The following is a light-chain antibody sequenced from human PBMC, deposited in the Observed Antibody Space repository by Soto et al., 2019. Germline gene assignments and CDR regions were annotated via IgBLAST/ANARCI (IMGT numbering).Light chain of an antibody. J-gene: IGKJ2*01. CDR3: QQYYIFHHTYGPHT. V-gene: IGKV4-1*01. Sequence: DIVMTQSPDSLAVSLGERATITCKSSQSVLNTSINKNYIAWYRQKPGQTPELLIYWASTRESGVPDRFSGTESGTAFTFITSSLHDEEAAVFNCQQYYIFHHTYGPHTFGKGIKLE. CDR1: QSVLNTSINKNY. CDR2: WAS.